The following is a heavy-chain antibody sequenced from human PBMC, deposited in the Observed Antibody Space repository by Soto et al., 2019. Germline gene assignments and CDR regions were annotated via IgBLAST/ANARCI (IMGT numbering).Heavy chain of an antibody. CDR3: ARAPPMLFFDY. J-gene: IGHJ4*02. D-gene: IGHD3-16*01. Sequence: ASVNVSCKASGYTFTSYGISWVRQAPGQGLEWMGWISAYNGNTNYAQRLQGRVTMTTDTSTSTAYMELRSLRSNDTAVYYFARAPPMLFFDYWGQGTLVTVSS. CDR1: GYTFTSYG. CDR2: ISAYNGNT. V-gene: IGHV1-18*01.